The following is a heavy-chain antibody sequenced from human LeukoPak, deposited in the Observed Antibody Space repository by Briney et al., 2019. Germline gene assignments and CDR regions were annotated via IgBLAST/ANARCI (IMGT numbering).Heavy chain of an antibody. CDR1: GFTFTTNG. J-gene: IGHJ1*01. V-gene: IGHV3-30*18. CDR3: AKDRDPYSSGTWDS. CDR2: RSDDGSTQ. Sequence: PGGSLRLSCIASGFTFTTNGMHWFRQAPGKGLKWVAVRSDDGSTQHYADSVRGRFTISRENSKNTLSLQMNSLRPEDTAMYFCAKDRDPYSSGTWDSWGQGTLVIVSS. D-gene: IGHD3-22*01.